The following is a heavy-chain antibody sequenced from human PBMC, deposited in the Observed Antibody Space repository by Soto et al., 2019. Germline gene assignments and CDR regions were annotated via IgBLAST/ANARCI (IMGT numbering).Heavy chain of an antibody. D-gene: IGHD2-15*01. J-gene: IGHJ4*02. CDR1: GFTFDDYA. Sequence: EVQLVESGGGLVQPGRSLRLSCAASGFTFDDYAMHWVRQAPGKGLEWVSGISWNSGSIGYADSVKGRFTISRDNAKNSPYLPMNSLRAEDSTLYNSATISNGGSFDYWGQGTLVTVSS. CDR3: ATISNGGSFDY. CDR2: ISWNSGSI. V-gene: IGHV3-9*01.